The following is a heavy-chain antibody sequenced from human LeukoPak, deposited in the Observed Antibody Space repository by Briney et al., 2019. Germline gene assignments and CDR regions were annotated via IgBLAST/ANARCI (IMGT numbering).Heavy chain of an antibody. Sequence: GGSLRLSCEASGFTFDDYAMQWVRQAPGKGLEWVSLISGDGGGTYYADSVKGRFTISRDNSKNSLYLQVNGLKTEDTAFYYCAKDSTMSSSGWTFDSWGQGTLVTVSS. CDR1: GFTFDDYA. J-gene: IGHJ4*02. V-gene: IGHV3-43*02. CDR2: ISGDGGGT. D-gene: IGHD6-19*01. CDR3: AKDSTMSSSGWTFDS.